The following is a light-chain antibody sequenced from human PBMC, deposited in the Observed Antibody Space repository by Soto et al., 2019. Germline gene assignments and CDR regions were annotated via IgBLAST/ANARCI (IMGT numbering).Light chain of an antibody. CDR1: QRVYSNY. CDR3: QQYGDSPLT. V-gene: IGKV3-20*01. Sequence: IVLTQSPGTLSLSPGERATLSRGASQRVYSNYLAWYQQKPGQDTRRLIYGASTRDAGIPDRVSGSGSGTDVTRTISRLETEDFAVYYCQQYGDSPLTCGQGTKVDIK. CDR2: GAS. J-gene: IGKJ1*01.